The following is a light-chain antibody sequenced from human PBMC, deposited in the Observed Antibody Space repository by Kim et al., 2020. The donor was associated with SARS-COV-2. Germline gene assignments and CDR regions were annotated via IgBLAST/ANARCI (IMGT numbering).Light chain of an antibody. Sequence: GQSATNSRTGSSSDVGSYTCVSWYQQHPGKAPKLIIYDVTKRPSGVPERFSGSKSGNTASLTISGLQAEDEADYYCCSYAGSVVFGGGTQLTVL. CDR1: SSDVGSYTC. J-gene: IGLJ2*01. CDR2: DVT. V-gene: IGLV2-11*01. CDR3: CSYAGSVV.